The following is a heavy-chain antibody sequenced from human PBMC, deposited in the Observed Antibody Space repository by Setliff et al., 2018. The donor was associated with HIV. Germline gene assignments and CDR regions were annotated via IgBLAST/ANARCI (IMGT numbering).Heavy chain of an antibody. CDR3: AREIYGGNSRPFDY. V-gene: IGHV4-39*02. J-gene: IGHJ4*02. D-gene: IGHD4-17*01. CDR2: FHYSGTT. CDR1: GGSISSNDYY. Sequence: SETLSLTCTVSGGSISSNDYYWGWIRQPTGRGLEWIGNFHYSGTTYYNPSLKSRVTISVDRSKNQFSLKLNSVTAADTAVYYCAREIYGGNSRPFDYWGQGTLVTVSS.